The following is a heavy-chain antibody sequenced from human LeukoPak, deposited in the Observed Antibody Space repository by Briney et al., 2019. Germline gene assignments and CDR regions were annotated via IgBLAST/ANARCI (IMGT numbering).Heavy chain of an antibody. CDR3: AREAYCGGDCYPDY. CDR1: GYTITGYY. CDR2: INPNNGDT. J-gene: IGHJ4*02. Sequence: ASVKVSCKASGYTITGYYIHWVRQAPGQGPEWMGRINPNNGDTNSAQKFQGRITMTRDTSINAAYMELSRLRSDDTAVYYCAREAYCGGDCYPDYWGQGTLVTVSS. V-gene: IGHV1-2*06. D-gene: IGHD2-21*02.